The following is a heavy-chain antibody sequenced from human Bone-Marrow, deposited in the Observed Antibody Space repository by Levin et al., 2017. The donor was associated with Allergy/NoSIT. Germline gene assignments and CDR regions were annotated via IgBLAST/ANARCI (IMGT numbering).Heavy chain of an antibody. CDR2: IYPYDSDT. D-gene: IGHD2-21*02. J-gene: IGHJ4*02. CDR1: GYTFTTYW. Sequence: HGESLKISCKASGYTFTTYWIGWVRQMPGKGLEWMGIIYPYDSDTRYSPSFEGQVTISADTSINTAYLQWTSLQASDTAMYYCATQTYCGGDCYSDTWGQGTLLTVSS. V-gene: IGHV5-51*01. CDR3: ATQTYCGGDCYSDT.